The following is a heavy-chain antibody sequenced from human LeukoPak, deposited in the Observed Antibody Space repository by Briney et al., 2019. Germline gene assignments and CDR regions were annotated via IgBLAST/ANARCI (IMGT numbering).Heavy chain of an antibody. CDR2: MNPNSGNT. Sequence: ASVKVSCKASGYTFTSYDINWVRQATGQGLEWMGWMNPNSGNTGYAQKFQGRVTITRNTSISTAYMELSSLRSEDTAVYYCARMLRGYSYGYEVYNWFDPWGQGTLVTVSS. V-gene: IGHV1-8*03. CDR3: ARMLRGYSYGYEVYNWFDP. D-gene: IGHD5-18*01. J-gene: IGHJ5*02. CDR1: GYTFTSYD.